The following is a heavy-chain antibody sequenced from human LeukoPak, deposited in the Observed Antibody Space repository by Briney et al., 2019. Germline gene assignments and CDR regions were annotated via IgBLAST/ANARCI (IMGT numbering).Heavy chain of an antibody. V-gene: IGHV1-18*01. CDR3: ARSLYYDFWSGYYGMDV. D-gene: IGHD3-3*01. Sequence: ASVKVSCKASGYTFTSYGSSWVGQAPGQGREGRGWISAYNGNTNYAQKLQGRVTMTTDTSTSTAYMELRSLRSDDPAVYYCARSLYYDFWSGYYGMDVWGQGTTVTVSS. CDR1: GYTFTSYG. CDR2: ISAYNGNT. J-gene: IGHJ6*02.